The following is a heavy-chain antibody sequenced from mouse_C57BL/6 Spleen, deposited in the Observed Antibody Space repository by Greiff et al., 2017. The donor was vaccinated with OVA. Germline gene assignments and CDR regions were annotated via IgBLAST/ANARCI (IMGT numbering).Heavy chain of an antibody. CDR2: IDTEDAET. CDR3: DRLDY. V-gene: IGHV14-2*01. Sequence: VQLQQSGADLVQPGGSVKFSCTASGFNIKDYYMHWVKQRAEEGLEWVGRIDTEDAETKYAPIFQGKDTITGDTSANTAYLQLSSLTSEDTAVYYCDRLDYWGQGTTLTVSS. CDR1: GFNIKDYY. J-gene: IGHJ2*01.